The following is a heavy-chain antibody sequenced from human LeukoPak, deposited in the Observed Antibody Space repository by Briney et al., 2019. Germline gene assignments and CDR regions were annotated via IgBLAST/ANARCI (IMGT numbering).Heavy chain of an antibody. CDR1: GFTFSSYS. V-gene: IGHV3-48*04. J-gene: IGHJ4*02. CDR3: ARITITVTTSDY. CDR2: ISSSGTTI. Sequence: PGGSLRLSCAASGFTFSSYSMNWVRQAPGKGLEWLSYISSSGTTIKYADSVKGRFTISRDNAKNSLYLQVNSLRAEDTAVYYCARITITVTTSDYWGQGTLVTVSS. D-gene: IGHD4-17*01.